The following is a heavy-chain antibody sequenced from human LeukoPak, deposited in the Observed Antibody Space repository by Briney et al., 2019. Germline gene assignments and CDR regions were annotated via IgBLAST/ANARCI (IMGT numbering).Heavy chain of an antibody. Sequence: LPGGSLRLSCAASGFTFSGYAMSWVRQAPGKGLEWVSAISGSGGSTYYADSVKGRFTISRDNSKNTLYLQMNSLRAEDTAVYYCAKARLYGPNWFDPWGQGTLVTVSS. V-gene: IGHV3-23*01. CDR1: GFTFSGYA. J-gene: IGHJ5*02. CDR2: ISGSGGST. CDR3: AKARLYGPNWFDP. D-gene: IGHD4-17*01.